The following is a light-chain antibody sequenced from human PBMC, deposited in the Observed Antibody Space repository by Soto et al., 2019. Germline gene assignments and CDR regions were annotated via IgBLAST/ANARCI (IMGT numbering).Light chain of an antibody. CDR3: QQYEAVVT. CDR1: QSVSGY. J-gene: IGKJ1*01. CDR2: GAS. V-gene: IGKV3-20*01. Sequence: EIALTQSPGTLSVSPGERATLSCRASQSVSGYIGWYQQKPGRALRLLIDGASTRATGIPDRFSGSGSGTDFTLTISRLEPEDVAVYYCQQYEAVVTFGQGTKVDIK.